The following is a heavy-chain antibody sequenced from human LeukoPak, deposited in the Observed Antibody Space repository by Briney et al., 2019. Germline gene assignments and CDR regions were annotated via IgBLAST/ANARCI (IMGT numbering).Heavy chain of an antibody. CDR3: ARGGLGGSGSSPFNYGMDV. D-gene: IGHD3-10*01. CDR2: ISSSSSTI. J-gene: IGHJ6*02. CDR1: GFTFSSYS. Sequence: PGGSLRLSCAASGFTFSSYSMNWVRQAPGKGLEWVSYISSSSSTIYYADSVKGRFTISRDNSKNTLYLQMNSLRAEDTAVYYCARGGLGGSGSSPFNYGMDVWGQGTTVTVSS. V-gene: IGHV3-48*01.